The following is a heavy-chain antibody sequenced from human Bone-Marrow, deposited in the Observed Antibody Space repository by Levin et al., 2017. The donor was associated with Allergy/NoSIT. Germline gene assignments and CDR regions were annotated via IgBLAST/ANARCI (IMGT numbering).Heavy chain of an antibody. CDR3: ARGGGLTCYRSICWFDP. J-gene: IGHJ5*02. CDR2: IYYSGRT. V-gene: IGHV4-30-4*01. Sequence: PSETLSLTCTVSGGFISSGEYYWAWIRQPPGKGLEWIGYIYYSGRTYYNPSLKSRVTISVDTSKNQFSLKLSSVTAADTAVYYCARGGGLTCYRSICWFDPWGQGTLVTVSS. CDR1: GGFISSGEYY. D-gene: IGHD2-2*01.